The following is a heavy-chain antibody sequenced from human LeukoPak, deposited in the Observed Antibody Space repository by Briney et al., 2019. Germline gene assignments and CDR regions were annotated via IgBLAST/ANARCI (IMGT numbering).Heavy chain of an antibody. Sequence: SVKVSCKASGGTFSSYAISWVRQAPGQGLEWMGGIIPIFGTANYAQKLQGRVTMTTDTSTSTAYMELRSLRSDDTAVYYCARVAIWFGELLSSDYYYMDVWGKGTTVTVSS. J-gene: IGHJ6*03. V-gene: IGHV1-69*05. CDR3: ARVAIWFGELLSSDYYYMDV. CDR1: GGTFSSYA. D-gene: IGHD3-10*01. CDR2: IIPIFGTA.